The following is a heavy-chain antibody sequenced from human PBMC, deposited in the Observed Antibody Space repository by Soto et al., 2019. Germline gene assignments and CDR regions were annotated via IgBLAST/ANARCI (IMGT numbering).Heavy chain of an antibody. V-gene: IGHV4-39*01. D-gene: IGHD6-13*01. Sequence: QLRLQESGPGLVKSSETLSLTCTVSGGSIRSSTYYWGWIRQPPGKGLEWIGSIYYSGSTHNTPSLKCRVTMSVDTYTNQFSLKLNSVTAADTAVYYCSRHEGGAAADRPLDYWGQRTLVTVSS. CDR2: IYYSGST. J-gene: IGHJ4*02. CDR1: GGSIRSSTYY. CDR3: SRHEGGAAADRPLDY.